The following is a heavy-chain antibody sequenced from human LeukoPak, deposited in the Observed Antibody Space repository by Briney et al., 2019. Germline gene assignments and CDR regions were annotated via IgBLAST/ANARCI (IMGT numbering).Heavy chain of an antibody. J-gene: IGHJ4*02. V-gene: IGHV3-30*02. CDR3: AKDSRYDFWSGTHFDY. CDR1: GFTFSSYW. CDR2: IRYDGSNK. Sequence: PGGSLRLSCAASGFTFSSYWMSWVRQAPGKGLEWVAFIRYDGSNKYYADSVKGRFTISRDNSKNTLYLQMNSLRAEDTAVYYCAKDSRYDFWSGTHFDYWGQGTLVTVSS. D-gene: IGHD3-3*01.